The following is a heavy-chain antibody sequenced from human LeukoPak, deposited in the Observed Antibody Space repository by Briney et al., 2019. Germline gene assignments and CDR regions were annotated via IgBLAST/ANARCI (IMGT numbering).Heavy chain of an antibody. J-gene: IGHJ5*02. D-gene: IGHD3-10*01. Sequence: SETLSLTCAVYGGSFSGYYWSWIRQPPGKGLEWIGEMNHSGSTNYNPSLKSRVTISVDTSKNQFSLKLSSVTAADTAVYYCARRGFAYYYGSGSSNNWFDPWGQGTLVTVSS. V-gene: IGHV4-34*01. CDR3: ARRGFAYYYGSGSSNNWFDP. CDR2: MNHSGST. CDR1: GGSFSGYY.